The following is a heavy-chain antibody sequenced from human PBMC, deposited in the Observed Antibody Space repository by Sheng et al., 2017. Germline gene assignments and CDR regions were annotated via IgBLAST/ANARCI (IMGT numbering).Heavy chain of an antibody. CDR2: VEASGSS. Sequence: QVLLQESGPGLVKPSETLSLSCTVSAGSISSHYWSWIRQPAGKAMEWIGRVEASGSSSYNPSSGSPQYVSRHVRERFALKIYSVTAADSAVYYCASTPIAAPGFYFDSWGQGTLVTVSS. J-gene: IGHJ4*02. D-gene: IGHD6-13*01. CDR3: ASTPIAAPGFYFDS. V-gene: IGHV4-4*07. CDR1: AGSISSHY.